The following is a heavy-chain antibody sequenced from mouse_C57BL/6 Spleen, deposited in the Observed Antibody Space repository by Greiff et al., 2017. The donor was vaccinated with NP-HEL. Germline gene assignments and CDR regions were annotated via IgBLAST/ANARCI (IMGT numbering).Heavy chain of an antibody. J-gene: IGHJ4*01. CDR1: GFTFSDYG. D-gene: IGHD1-1*01. CDR2: ISSGSSTI. CDR3: ARPGGSSLYYAMDY. V-gene: IGHV5-17*01. Sequence: EVKLVESGGGLVKPGGSLKLSCAASGFTFSDYGMHWVRQAPEKGLEWVAYISSGSSTIYYADTVKGRFTISRDNAKNTLFLQMTSLRSEDTAMYYCARPGGSSLYYAMDYWGQGTSVTVSS.